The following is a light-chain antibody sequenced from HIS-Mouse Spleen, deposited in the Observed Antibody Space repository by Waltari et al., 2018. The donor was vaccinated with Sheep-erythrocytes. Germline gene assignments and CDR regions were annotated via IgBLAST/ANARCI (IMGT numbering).Light chain of an antibody. Sequence: DIVMTQSLLSMPVTPVEPASIPCRSRQSLLHSNGYNYLDWYLQKPGQSPQLQIYLGFNRASGVPDRFSGSGSGTDFTLKISRVEAEDVGVYYCMQALQTPLTFGQGTKLEIK. CDR2: LGF. J-gene: IGKJ2*01. CDR3: MQALQTPLT. V-gene: IGKV2-28*01. CDR1: QSLLHSNGYNY.